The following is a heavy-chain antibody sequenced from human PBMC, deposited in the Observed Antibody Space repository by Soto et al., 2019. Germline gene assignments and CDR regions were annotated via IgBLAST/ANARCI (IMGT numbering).Heavy chain of an antibody. CDR3: ARDRLRSWFDP. Sequence: DSVKVSCQASGYSFTNNDASWVRQATGQGLEWMGWMNPGSGDTGYAQKFQGRVTMTRDISIATADMELSIMRSDDTAVYYCARDRLRSWFDPWGQGTLVTFSS. V-gene: IGHV1-8*01. CDR2: MNPGSGDT. J-gene: IGHJ5*02. CDR1: GYSFTNND.